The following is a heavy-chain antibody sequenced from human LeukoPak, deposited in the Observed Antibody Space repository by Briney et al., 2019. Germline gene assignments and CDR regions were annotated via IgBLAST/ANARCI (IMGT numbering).Heavy chain of an antibody. CDR1: GYTFTSYG. V-gene: IGHV1-18*04. Sequence: ASAKLSCQASGYTFTSYGISWARQAPGQRIEWMGWISAYNGNTNYAQKLQGRVTMTTDTSTSTAYMELRSLRSDDTAVYYCARTITVPAAAEFDYWGQGTLVTVSS. CDR2: ISAYNGNT. J-gene: IGHJ4*02. CDR3: ARTITVPAAAEFDY. D-gene: IGHD2-2*01.